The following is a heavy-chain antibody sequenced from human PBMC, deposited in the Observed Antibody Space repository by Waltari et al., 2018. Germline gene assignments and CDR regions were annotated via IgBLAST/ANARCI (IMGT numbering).Heavy chain of an antibody. Sequence: QPQLQESGPGLVKPSETLSLPCIVTGGSVTSSTYYWAWIRQPPGKGLEWIGSVFYTGTTYHNPSLESRVTISADTSSDQFSLNLSSVSAADTAVYYCARQRYYNDRSGPRGWRLDYWGQGALVAVSS. D-gene: IGHD3-22*01. CDR2: VFYTGTT. V-gene: IGHV4-39*01. CDR3: ARQRYYNDRSGPRGWRLDY. CDR1: GGSVTSSTYY. J-gene: IGHJ4*02.